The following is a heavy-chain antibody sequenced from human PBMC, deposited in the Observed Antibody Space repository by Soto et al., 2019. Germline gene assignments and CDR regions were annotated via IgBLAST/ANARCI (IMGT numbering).Heavy chain of an antibody. CDR2: IIPIFGTA. V-gene: IGHV1-69*01. D-gene: IGHD3-22*01. J-gene: IGHJ4*02. Sequence: QVQLVQSGAEVKKPGSSVKVSCKASGGTFSSYAISWVRQAPGQGLEWMGGIIPIFGTANYAQKFQGRVTITADESTSTAYMELSSLRSEDTAVYYCARSVYYDSSGYYFGYCDYWGQGTLVTVSS. CDR1: GGTFSSYA. CDR3: ARSVYYDSSGYYFGYCDY.